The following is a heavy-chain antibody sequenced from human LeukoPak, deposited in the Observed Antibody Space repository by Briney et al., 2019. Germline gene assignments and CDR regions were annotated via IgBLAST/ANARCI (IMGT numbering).Heavy chain of an antibody. V-gene: IGHV3-30*02. D-gene: IGHD5-12*01. CDR3: AKAYAGYDLGGSYYLGY. CDR1: GFTFSTYG. J-gene: IGHJ4*02. CDR2: ISYDGSKK. Sequence: GGSLRLSCAASGFTFSTYGMYWVRQAPGKGLEWVASISYDGSKKYYADSVKGRFTVSRDDSENTLYLQMNSLRAEDTAFYYCAKAYAGYDLGGSYYLGYWGQGTLVTVSS.